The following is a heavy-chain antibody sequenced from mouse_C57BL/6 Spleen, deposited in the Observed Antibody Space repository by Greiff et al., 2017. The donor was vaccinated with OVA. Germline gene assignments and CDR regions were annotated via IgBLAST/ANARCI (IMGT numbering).Heavy chain of an antibody. Sequence: EVNLVESGGGLVKPGGSLKLSCAASGFTFSDYGMHWVRQAPEKGLEWVAYISSGSSNIYYADTVKGRFTISRDNAKNTLFLQMTSLRSEDTAMYYCAIYDYYAMDDWGQGTSVTVSS. CDR1: GFTFSDYG. D-gene: IGHD2-3*01. V-gene: IGHV5-17*01. CDR3: AIYDYYAMDD. J-gene: IGHJ4*01. CDR2: ISSGSSNI.